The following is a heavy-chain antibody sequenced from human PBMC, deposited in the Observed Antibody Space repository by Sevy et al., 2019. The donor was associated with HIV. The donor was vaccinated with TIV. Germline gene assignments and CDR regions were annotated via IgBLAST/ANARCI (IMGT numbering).Heavy chain of an antibody. J-gene: IGHJ4*02. Sequence: GGSLRLSCAASGFTFSSYAMSWVRQAPGKGLEWVSVISGNGGYTYYADSVKGRFTISRDTSKNTLYLQMNSLRAEDTAVYYCAKGSTSSSGVGYFDYWGQGTLVTVSS. D-gene: IGHD2-2*01. CDR3: AKGSTSSSGVGYFDY. CDR1: GFTFSSYA. CDR2: ISGNGGYT. V-gene: IGHV3-23*01.